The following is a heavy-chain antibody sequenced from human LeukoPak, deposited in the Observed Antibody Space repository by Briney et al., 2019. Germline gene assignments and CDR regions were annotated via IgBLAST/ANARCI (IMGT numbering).Heavy chain of an antibody. CDR3: AKVEGATSSLSFDY. D-gene: IGHD1-26*01. Sequence: QAGGSLRLSCAASAFTFSSNVMSWVRQAPGKGLEWVSTLSGSSGNTHYADSVKGRFTISRDNYENTLFLQMNSLRAEDTAVYYCAKVEGATSSLSFDYWGQGTLVTVSS. CDR2: LSGSSGNT. CDR1: AFTFSSNV. J-gene: IGHJ4*02. V-gene: IGHV3-23*01.